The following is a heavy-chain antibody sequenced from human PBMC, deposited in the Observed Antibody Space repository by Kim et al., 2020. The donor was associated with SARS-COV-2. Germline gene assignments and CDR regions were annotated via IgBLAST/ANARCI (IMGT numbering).Heavy chain of an antibody. V-gene: IGHV4-39*07. J-gene: IGHJ5*02. CDR3: ARGGKNRGWFDP. D-gene: IGHD3-16*01. Sequence: SETLSLTCTVSGGSISSSSYYWGWIRQPPGKGLEWIGSIYYSGSTYYNPSLKSRVTISVDTSKNQFSLKLSSVTAADTAVYYCARGGKNRGWFDPWGQGTLVTVSS. CDR2: IYYSGST. CDR1: GGSISSSSYY.